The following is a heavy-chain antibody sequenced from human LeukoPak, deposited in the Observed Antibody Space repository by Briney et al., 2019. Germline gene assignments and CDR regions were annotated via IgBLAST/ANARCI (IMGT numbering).Heavy chain of an antibody. D-gene: IGHD5-12*01. CDR3: ARVFVDYPFDY. J-gene: IGHJ4*02. CDR2: INPNSGGT. CDR1: GYTFTGYY. Sequence: ASVKVSCKASGYTFTGYYLHWVRQAPGQGLKWMGWINPNSGGTNYAQKFQGRVTMTRDTSISTAYMELSRLISDDTAVYYCARVFVDYPFDYWGQGTLVTVSS. V-gene: IGHV1-2*02.